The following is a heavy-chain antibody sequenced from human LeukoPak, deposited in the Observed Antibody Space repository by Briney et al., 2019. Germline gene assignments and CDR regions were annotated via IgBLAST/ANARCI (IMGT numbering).Heavy chain of an antibody. J-gene: IGHJ4*02. Sequence: GASVKVSCKASGGTFSSYTISWVRQAPGQGLEWMGGIIPIFGTANYAQKFQGRVTITADESTSTAYMELSSLRSEDTAVYYCARDERPRYYDFWSGYYWEYWGQGTLVTVSS. CDR1: GGTFSSYT. CDR2: IIPIFGTA. V-gene: IGHV1-69*13. CDR3: ARDERPRYYDFWSGYYWEY. D-gene: IGHD3-3*01.